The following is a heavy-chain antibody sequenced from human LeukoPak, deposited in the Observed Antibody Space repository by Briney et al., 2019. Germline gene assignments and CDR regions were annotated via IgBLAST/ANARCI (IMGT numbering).Heavy chain of an antibody. J-gene: IGHJ5*02. D-gene: IGHD3-9*01. CDR2: IYHSGST. CDR3: ARAAMYYDILTGYSTVPNWFDP. CDR1: GGSISSGGYS. V-gene: IGHV4-30-2*01. Sequence: PSQTLSLTCAVSGGSISSGGYSWSWIGQPPGKGLEWIGYIYHSGSTYYNPSLKSRVTISVDRSKNQFSLKLSSVTAADTAVYYCARAAMYYDILTGYSTVPNWFDPWGQGTLVTVSS.